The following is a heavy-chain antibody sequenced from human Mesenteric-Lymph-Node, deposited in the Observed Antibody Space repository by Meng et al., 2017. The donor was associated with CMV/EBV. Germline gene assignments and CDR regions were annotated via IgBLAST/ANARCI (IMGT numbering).Heavy chain of an antibody. V-gene: IGHV4-30-2*01. Sequence: SGGSLSSGDYSWNWIRQPPGKGVEWIGYISHSGNTYYNPSLKSRVTISLDRSKNQFSLSLSTVTAADTAVYYCARGDLYDSAGYYFDIWGQGTLVTVSS. CDR3: ARGDLYDSAGYYFDI. D-gene: IGHD3-22*01. J-gene: IGHJ4*02. CDR1: GGSLSSGDYS. CDR2: ISHSGNT.